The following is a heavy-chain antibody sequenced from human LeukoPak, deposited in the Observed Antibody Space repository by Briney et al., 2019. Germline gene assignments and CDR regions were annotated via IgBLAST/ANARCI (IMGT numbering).Heavy chain of an antibody. CDR2: IKSDGSST. CDR3: ARGGDSSNWYPGYFDY. CDR1: GFTFSNYW. V-gene: IGHV3-74*01. D-gene: IGHD6-13*01. Sequence: GGSLRLSCAASGFTFSNYWMHWVRQAPGKGPVWVSRIKSDGSSTRFADSVQGRFTISGDNGKNTLDLQMNSLRAEDTAVYYCARGGDSSNWYPGYFDYWGQGALVTVSS. J-gene: IGHJ4*02.